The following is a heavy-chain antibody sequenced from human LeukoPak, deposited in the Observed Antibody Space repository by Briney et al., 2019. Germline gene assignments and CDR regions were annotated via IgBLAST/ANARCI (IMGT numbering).Heavy chain of an antibody. D-gene: IGHD3-10*01. CDR2: ISYDGSNK. CDR1: GFTFSSYA. J-gene: IGHJ4*02. CDR3: ARLWFGESHFDY. V-gene: IGHV3-30-3*01. Sequence: GSLRLSCAASGFTFSSYAMHCVRQAPGKGLEWVAVISYDGSNKYYADSVKGRFTISRDNSKNTLYLQMNSLRAEDTAVYYCARLWFGESHFDYWGQGTLVTVSS.